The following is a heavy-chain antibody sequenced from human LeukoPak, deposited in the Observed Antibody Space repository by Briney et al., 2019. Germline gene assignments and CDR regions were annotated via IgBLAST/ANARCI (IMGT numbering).Heavy chain of an antibody. D-gene: IGHD3-10*01. V-gene: IGHV3-7*01. J-gene: IGHJ4*02. CDR1: GFTFSSYW. Sequence: GGSLRLSCEASGFTFSSYWMSWVRQAPGKGLEWVANIKQDEGEKYYVDSVKGRFTISRDNAKNSLYLQMNFLRAEDTAVYYCARDAKVLLWFGELFIFDYWGQGTLVTVSS. CDR2: IKQDEGEK. CDR3: ARDAKVLLWFGELFIFDY.